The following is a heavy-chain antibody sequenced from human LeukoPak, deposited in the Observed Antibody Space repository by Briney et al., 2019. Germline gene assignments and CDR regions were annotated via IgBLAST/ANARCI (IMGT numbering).Heavy chain of an antibody. CDR2: ISSTNGHT. D-gene: IGHD6-19*01. J-gene: IGHJ5*02. CDR1: GFSFSFSN. CDR3: ARDRDSSGLYGGADL. Sequence: PGGSLRLSCAASGFSFSFSNMNWVRQAPGKGLEWVSYISSTNGHTYYADSVNGCFTISRDTAKNSLYLQMNSLRVEDTAIYFCARDRDSSGLYGGADLWGQGVLVTVSA. V-gene: IGHV3-21*03.